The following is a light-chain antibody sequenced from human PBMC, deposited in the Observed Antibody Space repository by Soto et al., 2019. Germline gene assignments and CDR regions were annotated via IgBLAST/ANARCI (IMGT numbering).Light chain of an antibody. CDR2: GAS. CDR1: QSVSSN. V-gene: IGKV3D-15*01. J-gene: IGKJ5*01. Sequence: EIVLTQSPATLSVSPGERATLSFRASQSVSSNLAWYQQKPGQAPRLLIYGASTRANGIPARFSGSGSGTEFTLTISSLQSEDFAVYYCQQYNNWPPITFGQGTRLEIK. CDR3: QQYNNWPPIT.